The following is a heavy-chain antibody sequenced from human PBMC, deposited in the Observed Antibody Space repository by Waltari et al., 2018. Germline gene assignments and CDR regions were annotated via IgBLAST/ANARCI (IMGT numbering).Heavy chain of an antibody. Sequence: QVQLVQSGAEVKKPGASVKVSCKASGYTFTGYYMHWVRQAPGQGLGWIGWINPNSGGTNYAQKFQGRVTMTRDTSISTAYMELSRLRSDDTAVYYCARVCHYYGSGTYCYWGQGTLVTVSS. J-gene: IGHJ4*02. V-gene: IGHV1-2*02. CDR3: ARVCHYYGSGTYCY. D-gene: IGHD3-10*01. CDR2: INPNSGGT. CDR1: GYTFTGYY.